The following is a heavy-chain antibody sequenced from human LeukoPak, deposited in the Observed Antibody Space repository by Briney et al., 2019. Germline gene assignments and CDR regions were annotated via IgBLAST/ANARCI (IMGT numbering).Heavy chain of an antibody. J-gene: IGHJ4*02. CDR1: GFTFSSYS. V-gene: IGHV3-21*01. CDR3: ARDYYDTSGYCDY. CDR2: ISSSSSYI. Sequence: PGGSLRLSSAASGFTFSSYSMNWVRQAPGKGLEWVSSISSSSSYIYYADSVKGRFTISRHNAKNSLYLQMNSLRAEDTAVYYCARDYYDTSGYCDYWGQGTLVTVSS. D-gene: IGHD3-22*01.